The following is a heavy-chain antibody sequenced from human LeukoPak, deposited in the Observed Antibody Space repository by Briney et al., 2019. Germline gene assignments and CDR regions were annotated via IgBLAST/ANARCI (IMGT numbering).Heavy chain of an antibody. Sequence: GGSLRLSCVASGFTFSRYGMHWVRQAPGKGLEWVTVISSDGTNQYYADSVKGRFTISRDSFRNTLYLQMNSLRPEDTAVYYCAKDECRDWIDFWGQGSLVTVSS. CDR2: ISSDGTNQ. D-gene: IGHD2-2*01. CDR1: GFTFSRYG. V-gene: IGHV3-30*18. J-gene: IGHJ4*02. CDR3: AKDECRDWIDF.